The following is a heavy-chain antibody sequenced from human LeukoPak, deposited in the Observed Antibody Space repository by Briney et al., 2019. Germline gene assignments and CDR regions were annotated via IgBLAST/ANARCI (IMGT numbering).Heavy chain of an antibody. D-gene: IGHD3-10*01. CDR2: INHSGST. J-gene: IGHJ5*02. Sequence: SETLSLTCAVYGGSFSGYYWSWIRQPPGKGLEWIGEINHSGSTNYNPSLKSRVTISVDTSKNQFSLKLSSVTAADTAVYYCARDLYGSGSWFDPWGQGTLVTVSS. V-gene: IGHV4-34*01. CDR1: GGSFSGYY. CDR3: ARDLYGSGSWFDP.